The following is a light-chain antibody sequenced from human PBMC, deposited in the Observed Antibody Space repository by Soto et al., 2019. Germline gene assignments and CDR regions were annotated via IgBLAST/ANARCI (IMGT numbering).Light chain of an antibody. V-gene: IGKV4-1*01. CDR1: QSVLYNSNNKNY. CDR2: WAS. J-gene: IGKJ1*01. CDR3: QQYYTTRT. Sequence: DIVMTQSPDSLAVSLGERATINCKYSQSVLYNSNNKNYLAWYQQKPGQPPKLLIYWASTRESGVPDRFSGSGSGTDFTLTISSLQAEDVAVYYCQQYYTTRTFGQGTKVEIK.